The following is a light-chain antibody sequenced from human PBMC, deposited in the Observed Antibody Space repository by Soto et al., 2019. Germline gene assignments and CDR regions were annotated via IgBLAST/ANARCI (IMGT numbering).Light chain of an antibody. V-gene: IGKV3-20*01. CDR3: QQYGSSPPYS. J-gene: IGKJ2*03. CDR1: QSVNSKY. Sequence: ELVLTQSPGTLSLSPGERATLSCRASQSVNSKYLAWYQQKPGQAPRLLIYSASNRATGISDRFSGSGSGTDFTLIISRLEPEDLAVYYCQQYGSSPPYSFGQGTRLEIK. CDR2: SAS.